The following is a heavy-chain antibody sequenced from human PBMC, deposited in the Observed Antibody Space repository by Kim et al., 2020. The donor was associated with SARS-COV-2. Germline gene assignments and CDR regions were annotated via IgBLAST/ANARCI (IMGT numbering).Heavy chain of an antibody. Sequence: GGSLRLSCAASGLSVSDHYMDWVRQAPGKGLEWVGRSIDKVNSYTTEYAASVKGRFTISRDESKNSLYLQMNSLETEDTAVYYCTRAAGRKTGMDVWGQG. J-gene: IGHJ6*02. CDR2: SIDKVNSYTT. CDR3: TRAAGRKTGMDV. V-gene: IGHV3-72*01. CDR1: GLSVSDHY.